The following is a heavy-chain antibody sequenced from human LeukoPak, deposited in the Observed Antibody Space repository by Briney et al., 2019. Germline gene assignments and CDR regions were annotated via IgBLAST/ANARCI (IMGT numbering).Heavy chain of an antibody. V-gene: IGHV5-51*03. CDR3: ARGGDSSQGSAFDI. CDR2: IYPGDSDT. J-gene: IGHJ3*02. D-gene: IGHD3-16*01. CDR1: GYSFTSYW. Sequence: GESLKISLKGSGYSFTSYWIGWVRQVPGKGLWWMGIIYPGDSDTRYSPSFQGQVTISPDKSISPAYLRWSSPKTCGPARYYCARGGDSSQGSAFDIWGQGTMVTVSS.